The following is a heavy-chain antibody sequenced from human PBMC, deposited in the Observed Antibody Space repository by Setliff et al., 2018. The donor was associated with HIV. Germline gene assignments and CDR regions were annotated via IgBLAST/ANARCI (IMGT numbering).Heavy chain of an antibody. D-gene: IGHD2-2*01. Sequence: SETLSLTCAVYGGSLSSSYWTWIRQAPGKGLEWIGEINHSGTANYNPSLKSRVTMSLDRSKRQFSLKLTSLTAADTAVYYCARRYCSSTSCYYYYYYYMDVWGKGTTVTVS. CDR1: GGSLSSSY. CDR2: INHSGTA. J-gene: IGHJ6*03. CDR3: ARRYCSSTSCYYYYYYYMDV. V-gene: IGHV4-34*01.